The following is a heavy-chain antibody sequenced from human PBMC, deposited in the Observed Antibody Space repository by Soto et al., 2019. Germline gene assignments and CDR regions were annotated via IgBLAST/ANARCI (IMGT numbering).Heavy chain of an antibody. CDR3: ARQSREQLGVGWFDP. CDR2: IYYSGST. CDR1: GGSISRGGYS. Sequence: PAALSLTCAVSGGSISRGGYSWGWISQPPGKGLEWIGSIYYSGSTYHNPSLKSRVTISVDTSKNQFSLKLSSLTAADTAVYYCARQSREQLGVGWFDPWGQGTLVTVSS. J-gene: IGHJ5*02. D-gene: IGHD6-6*01. V-gene: IGHV4-39*01.